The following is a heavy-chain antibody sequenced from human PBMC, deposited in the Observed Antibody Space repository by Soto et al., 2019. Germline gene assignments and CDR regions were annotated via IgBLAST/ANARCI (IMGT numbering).Heavy chain of an antibody. CDR1: GFTFSKYG. D-gene: IGHD1-26*01. CDR2: VRSDEDTT. J-gene: IGHJ4*02. Sequence: EVQVLESGGGLLRPGGPRRLSFAGSGFTFSKYGMNWVRQAQGKGLEGVSGVRSDEDTTYNAESVKGRFTVSRDTSKNTVYLQMNSLRVEDTAVYYCAKGKGIGATPDGANSWGQGTLVTVSP. CDR3: AKGKGIGATPDGANS. V-gene: IGHV3-23*01.